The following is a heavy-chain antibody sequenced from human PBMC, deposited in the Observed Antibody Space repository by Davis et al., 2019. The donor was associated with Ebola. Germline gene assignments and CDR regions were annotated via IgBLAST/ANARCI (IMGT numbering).Heavy chain of an antibody. CDR2: IQFDGSNK. V-gene: IGHV3-30*02. CDR1: GFTFSSSG. D-gene: IGHD1-26*01. Sequence: GESLKISCVASGFTFSSSGFHWVRQAPGKGLEWASFIQFDGSNKYYANSVRGRFTISRDNSKNTLYLQLNSLTPEDTAVYYCARGPWLVGTITTFDYWGQGTLVTVSS. CDR3: ARGPWLVGTITTFDY. J-gene: IGHJ4*02.